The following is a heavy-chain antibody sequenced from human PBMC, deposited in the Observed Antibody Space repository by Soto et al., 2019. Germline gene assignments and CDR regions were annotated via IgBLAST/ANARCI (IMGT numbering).Heavy chain of an antibody. J-gene: IGHJ6*01. CDR1: GYTFTTYA. V-gene: IGHV1-3*01. CDR3: ARDSSAGAIVAGPSYRGMEV. CDR2: INAANGNT. D-gene: IGHD2-15*01. Sequence: QVQLVQSGAEVKKPGASVKVSCKASGYTFTTYAIHWVRQAPGQRLEWMGWINAANGNTKNSQTFQGRVTITRETSGTTAYRGLSRLNTAVTAVCYCARDSSAGAIVAGPSYRGMEVWGQETTVT.